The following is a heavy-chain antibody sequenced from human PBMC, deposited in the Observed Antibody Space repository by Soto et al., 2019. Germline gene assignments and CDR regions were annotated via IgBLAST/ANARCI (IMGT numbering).Heavy chain of an antibody. J-gene: IGHJ6*02. Sequence: QVQLQESGPGLVRPSETLSLTSAVSGVSVSSGLYYWTWIRKPPGEGLEWIGYVYHSRSTNYNTSLESRVTITLDTAKNQFSLRLSAVTAADTAVYYCAIDDSATVTTYRNYYSDVGWDVWGQGTTVTVSS. CDR2: VYHSRST. CDR3: AIDDSATVTTYRNYYSDVGWDV. V-gene: IGHV4-61*01. CDR1: GVSVSSGLYY. D-gene: IGHD4-17*01.